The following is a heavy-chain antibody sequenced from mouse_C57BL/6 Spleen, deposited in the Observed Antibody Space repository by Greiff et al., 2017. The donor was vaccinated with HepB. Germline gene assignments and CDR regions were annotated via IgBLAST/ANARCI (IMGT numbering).Heavy chain of an antibody. CDR1: GYTFTSYW. CDR2: INPSNGGT. Sequence: VQLQQSGTELVKPGASVKLSCKASGYTFTSYWMHWVKQRPGQGLEWIGNINPSNGGTNYNEKFKSKATLTVDKSSSTAYMQLSSLTSEDSAVYYWARSEYGQPGFDDWGQGTTLTVSS. D-gene: IGHD2-10*02. J-gene: IGHJ2*01. V-gene: IGHV1-53*01. CDR3: ARSEYGQPGFDD.